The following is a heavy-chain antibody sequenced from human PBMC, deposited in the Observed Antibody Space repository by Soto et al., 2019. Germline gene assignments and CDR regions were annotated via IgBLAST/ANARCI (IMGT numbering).Heavy chain of an antibody. CDR1: GFTFSSYG. V-gene: IGHV3-30*18. CDR2: ISYDGNNK. D-gene: IGHD3-10*01. J-gene: IGHJ4*02. CDR3: AKEFYYYGSGSYYIPFDY. Sequence: QVHLVESGGGVVQPGRSLRLSCAASGFTFSSYGMHWVRQAPGKGLEWVAIISYDGNNKYYADSVKGRFTISRDNSKNTLYLEMNSLRAEDTAMYYCAKEFYYYGSGSYYIPFDYWGQGTLVTVSS.